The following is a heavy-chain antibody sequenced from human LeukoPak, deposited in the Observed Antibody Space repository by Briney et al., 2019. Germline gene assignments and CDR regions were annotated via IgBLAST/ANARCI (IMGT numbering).Heavy chain of an antibody. CDR2: ISSSGSTI. J-gene: IGHJ6*02. V-gene: IGHV3-48*03. CDR1: GFTFSNYE. CDR3: ARDQNMATYYYYGMHV. D-gene: IGHD1/OR15-1a*01. Sequence: PGGSLRLSCAASGFTFSNYEMNWVRQAPGKGLEWVSYISSSGSTIYYADSVKGRFTISRDNAKNSLFLQMNSLRAEDTAVYYCARDQNMATYYYYGMHVWGQGTTVTVSS.